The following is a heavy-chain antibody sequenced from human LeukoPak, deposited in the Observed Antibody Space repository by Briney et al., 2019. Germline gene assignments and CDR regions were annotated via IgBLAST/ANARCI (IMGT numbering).Heavy chain of an antibody. V-gene: IGHV3-13*01. D-gene: IGHD3-10*01. CDR3: ARGSPGELFPDY. CDR1: GFTFSSYD. J-gene: IGHJ4*02. Sequence: PGGSLRLSCAASGFTFSSYDMHWVRQATGKGLEWVSAIGTAGDTYYPGSVKGRFTISRENAKNSLYLQMNSLRAGDTAVYYCARGSPGELFPDYWGQGTLVTVSS. CDR2: IGTAGDT.